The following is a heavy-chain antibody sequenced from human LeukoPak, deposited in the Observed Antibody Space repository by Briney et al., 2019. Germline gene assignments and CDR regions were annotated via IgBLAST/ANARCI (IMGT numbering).Heavy chain of an antibody. CDR1: GFTFSSAW. J-gene: IGHJ4*02. CDR3: STEGYCSGGSCAGFDH. V-gene: IGHV3-15*01. CDR2: IKSKTDGGTT. D-gene: IGHD2-15*01. Sequence: PGGSLRLSCAASGFTFSSAWMSWVRQAPGKGLEWVARIKSKTDGGTTDYAAPVKGRFTISRDDSKNTVYLQMNSLKTEDTDLYYCSTEGYCSGGSCAGFDHWGQGTLVTVSS.